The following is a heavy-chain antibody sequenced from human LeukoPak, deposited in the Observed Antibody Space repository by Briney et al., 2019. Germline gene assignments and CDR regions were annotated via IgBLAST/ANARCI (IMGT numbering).Heavy chain of an antibody. J-gene: IGHJ4*02. D-gene: IGHD6-19*01. CDR1: GFTFSSYA. V-gene: IGHV3-30-3*01. CDR3: ARTGIAVAGSY. Sequence: PGGSLRLSCAASGFTFSSYAVHWVRQAPGKGLEWVAVISYDGSNKYYADSVKGRFTISRDNSKNTLYLQMNSLRAEDTAVYYCARTGIAVAGSYWGQGTLVTVSS. CDR2: ISYDGSNK.